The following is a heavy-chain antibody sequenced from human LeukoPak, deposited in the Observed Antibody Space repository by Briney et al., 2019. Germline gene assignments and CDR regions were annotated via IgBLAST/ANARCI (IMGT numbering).Heavy chain of an antibody. CDR3: AKRGVVIRVILVGFHKEAYYFDS. J-gene: IGHJ4*02. V-gene: IGHV3-23*01. CDR2: ISGSGGGT. CDR1: GITLSNYG. D-gene: IGHD3-22*01. Sequence: GGSLRLSCAVSGITLSNYGMSWVRQASGKGLQWVAGISGSGGGTSYADSVKGRFTISRDNPKNTLYLQMNSLRAEDTAVYFCAKRGVVIRVILVGFHKEAYYFDSWGQGALVTVSS.